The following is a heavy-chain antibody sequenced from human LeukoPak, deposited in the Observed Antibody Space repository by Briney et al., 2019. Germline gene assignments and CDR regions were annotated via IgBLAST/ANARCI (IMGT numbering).Heavy chain of an antibody. CDR3: ARGVDLDY. CDR1: GYTFAGYW. Sequence: GESLKISCQGSGYTFAGYWIAWVRQMPGKGLEWMGIIYPGDSDTRYSPSFQGQVTISADKSISTAYLQWSSLKASDTAMYYCARGVDLDYWGQGTLVTVSS. V-gene: IGHV5-51*01. J-gene: IGHJ4*02. D-gene: IGHD3-3*01. CDR2: IYPGDSDT.